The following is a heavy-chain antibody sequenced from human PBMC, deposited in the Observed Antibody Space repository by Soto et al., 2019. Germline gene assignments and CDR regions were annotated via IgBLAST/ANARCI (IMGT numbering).Heavy chain of an antibody. CDR3: ARGGGYYYYGMDV. V-gene: IGHV1-69*13. J-gene: IGHJ6*02. D-gene: IGHD3-16*01. CDR2: IIPIFGTA. Sequence: VASVKVSCKASGGTFSSYAISWVRQAPGQGLEWMGGIIPIFGTANYAQKFQGRVTITADESTSTAYMELSSLRSEDTAMYYCARGGGYYYYGMDVWGQGTTVTVSS. CDR1: GGTFSSYA.